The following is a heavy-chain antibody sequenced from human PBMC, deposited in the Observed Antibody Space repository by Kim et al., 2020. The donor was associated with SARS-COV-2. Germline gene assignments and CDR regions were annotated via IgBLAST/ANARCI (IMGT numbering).Heavy chain of an antibody. V-gene: IGHV3-21*01. CDR3: ARDTARANSFDY. Sequence: GGSLRLSCAASGFTFSSYNINWVRQAPGKGLEWVSFISSSSSIYYADSVKGRFTISRDNAKNSLYLQMNSLRAEDTAVYYCARDTARANSFDYWGQGTLVTVSS. J-gene: IGHJ4*02. D-gene: IGHD3-10*01. CDR1: GFTFSSYN. CDR2: ISSSSSI.